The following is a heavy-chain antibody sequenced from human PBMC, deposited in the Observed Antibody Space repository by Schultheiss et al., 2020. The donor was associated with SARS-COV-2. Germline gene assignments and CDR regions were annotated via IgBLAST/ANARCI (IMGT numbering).Heavy chain of an antibody. CDR2: ISSKGDKT. J-gene: IGHJ3*02. CDR1: GFTFSSYE. D-gene: IGHD2-15*01. Sequence: GGSLRLSCAASGFTFSSYEMNWVRQVPGKGLEHVSGISSKGDKTHYGDSVKGRFTISRDNAKNTLYLQMNSLRAEDTAMYYCARADILDIWGQGTMVTVSS. CDR3: ARADILDI. V-gene: IGHV3-64*04.